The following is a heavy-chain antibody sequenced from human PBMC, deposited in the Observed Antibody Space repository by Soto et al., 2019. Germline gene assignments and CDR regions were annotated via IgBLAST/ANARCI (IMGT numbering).Heavy chain of an antibody. D-gene: IGHD6-13*01. J-gene: IGHJ4*02. V-gene: IGHV3-74*01. CDR2: IDYDGTTT. CDR3: TRGPRPSSAGTGAY. Sequence: XGSLSLSCVASGFAFDAYCMHWVRQVPGEGPVWVSRIDYDGTTTTYADSVKGRFTISRDNAKNTLYLQMNSLRAEDTGVYYCTRGPRPSSAGTGAYWGQGTLVTVSS. CDR1: GFAFDAYC.